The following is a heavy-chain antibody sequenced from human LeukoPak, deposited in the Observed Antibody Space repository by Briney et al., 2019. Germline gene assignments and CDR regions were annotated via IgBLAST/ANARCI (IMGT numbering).Heavy chain of an antibody. CDR3: ARGIAAAGIVGVFDY. CDR1: GFSVSSNH. CDR2: IYSGGNT. J-gene: IGHJ4*02. V-gene: IGHV3-66*01. Sequence: GGTLRLSCAASGFSVSSNHMSWVRQAPGKGLEWVSVIYSGGNTHYADSVKGRFTISRDNSKHTLYLQMNSLRAEDTAVYYCARGIAAAGIVGVFDYWGQGILVTVSS. D-gene: IGHD6-13*01.